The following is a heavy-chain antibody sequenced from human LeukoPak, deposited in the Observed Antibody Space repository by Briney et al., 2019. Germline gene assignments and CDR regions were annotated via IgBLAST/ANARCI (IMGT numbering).Heavy chain of an antibody. CDR3: ARAPKESRTFDY. V-gene: IGHV3-53*01. D-gene: IGHD2-2*01. CDR2: IYSDNT. Sequence: GGSLRLSCTVSGFTVSSNSMSWVRQAPGKGLEWVSFIYSDNTHYSDSVKGRFTISRDNAKNSLYLQMNSLRAEDTAVYYCARAPKESRTFDYWGQGTLVTVSS. CDR1: GFTVSSNS. J-gene: IGHJ4*02.